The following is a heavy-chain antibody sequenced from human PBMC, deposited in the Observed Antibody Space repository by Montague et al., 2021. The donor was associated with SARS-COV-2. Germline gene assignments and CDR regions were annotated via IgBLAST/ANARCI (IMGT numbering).Heavy chain of an antibody. Sequence: SETLSLTCTVSGASTSSRNYYWVWIRQPPGMGRNWIGFKCYSRSSYYNPTPKIPVSVAVDTSKNQLSLKLISVTAADTSVYYCATLSSSITIFGVVQGYYFDDWDQGTMVTVSS. CDR1: GASTSSRNYY. J-gene: IGHJ4*02. CDR3: ATLSSSITIFGVVQGYYFDD. V-gene: IGHV4-39*01. CDR2: KCYSRSS. D-gene: IGHD3-3*01.